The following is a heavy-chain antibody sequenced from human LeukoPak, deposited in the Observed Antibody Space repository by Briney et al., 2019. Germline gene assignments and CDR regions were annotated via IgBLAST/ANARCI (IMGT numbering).Heavy chain of an antibody. V-gene: IGHV3-48*04. CDR3: ARHFTYYYDSSGSTP. J-gene: IGHJ5*02. CDR1: GFTFSSYS. D-gene: IGHD3-22*01. Sequence: GGSLRLSCAASGFTFSSYSMNWVRQAPGKGLEWVSYISSSGSTIYYADSVKGRFTISRDNAKNSLYLQMNSLRAEDTAVYYCARHFTYYYDSSGSTPWGQGTLVTVSS. CDR2: ISSSGSTI.